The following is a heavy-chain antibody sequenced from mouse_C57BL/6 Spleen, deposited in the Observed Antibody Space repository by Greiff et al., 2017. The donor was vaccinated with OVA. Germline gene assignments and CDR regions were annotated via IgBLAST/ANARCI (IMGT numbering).Heavy chain of an antibody. D-gene: IGHD2-4*01. Sequence: QVQLQQPGAELVMPGASVKLSCKASGYTFTSYWMHWVKQRPGQGLEWIGEIDPSVSNTNYNQKLKGKSTLTVDKSSSTAYMQLSSLTSEDSAVYYCARRDDYDESYFDYWGQGTTLTVSS. CDR1: GYTFTSYW. J-gene: IGHJ2*01. CDR3: ARRDDYDESYFDY. V-gene: IGHV1-69*01. CDR2: IDPSVSNT.